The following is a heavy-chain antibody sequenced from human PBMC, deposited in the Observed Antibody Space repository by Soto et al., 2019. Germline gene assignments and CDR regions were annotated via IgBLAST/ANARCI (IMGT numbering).Heavy chain of an antibody. Sequence: QVQLVQSGAEVKKPGSSVKVSCKASGGTFSSYAISWVRQAPGQGLEWMGGIIPIFGSTNYAQKFQGRVTXPADESTSTAYMELSSLRSEDTAVYYCARGGLRFLDCAMDVWGQGTTVTVSS. CDR1: GGTFSSYA. CDR2: IIPIFGST. J-gene: IGHJ6*02. V-gene: IGHV1-69*12. D-gene: IGHD3-3*01. CDR3: ARGGLRFLDCAMDV.